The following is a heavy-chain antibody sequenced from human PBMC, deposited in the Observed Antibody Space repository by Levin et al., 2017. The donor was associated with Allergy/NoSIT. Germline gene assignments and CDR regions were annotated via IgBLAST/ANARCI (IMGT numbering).Heavy chain of an antibody. CDR2: IYHSGST. CDR1: GYSISSGYY. V-gene: IGHV4-38-2*01. CDR3: ARARLLRTGFDP. D-gene: IGHD6-6*01. Sequence: SETLSLTCAVSGYSISSGYYWGWIRQPPGKGLEWIGSIYHSGSTYYNPSLKSRVTISVDTSKNQFSLKLSSVTAADTAVYYCARARLLRTGFDPWGQGTLVTVSS. J-gene: IGHJ5*02.